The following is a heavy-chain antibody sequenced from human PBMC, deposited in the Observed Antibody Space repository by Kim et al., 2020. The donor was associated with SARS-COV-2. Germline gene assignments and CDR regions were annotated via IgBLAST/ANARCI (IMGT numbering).Heavy chain of an antibody. CDR3: ARAGMVRGFDY. D-gene: IGHD3-10*01. V-gene: IGHV3-30*04. J-gene: IGHJ4*02. Sequence: GGSLRLSCAASGFTFSSYAMHWVRQAPGKGLEWVAVISYDGSNKYYADSVKGRFTISRDNSKNTLYLQMNSLRAEDTAVYYCARAGMVRGFDYWGQGTLVTVSS. CDR1: GFTFSSYA. CDR2: ISYDGSNK.